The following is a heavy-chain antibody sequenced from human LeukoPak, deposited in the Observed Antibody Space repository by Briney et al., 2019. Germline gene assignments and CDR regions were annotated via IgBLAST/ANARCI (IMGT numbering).Heavy chain of an antibody. CDR2: ISWNSGSI. Sequence: GRSLRLSCAASGFTSDDYAMHWVRQAPGKGLEWVSGISWNSGSIGYADSVKGRFTISRDNAKNSLYLQMNSLRAEDTALYYCAKDKEEVLTPYFDYWGQGTLVTVSS. CDR3: AKDKEEVLTPYFDY. V-gene: IGHV3-9*02. J-gene: IGHJ4*02. D-gene: IGHD4-23*01. CDR1: GFTSDDYA.